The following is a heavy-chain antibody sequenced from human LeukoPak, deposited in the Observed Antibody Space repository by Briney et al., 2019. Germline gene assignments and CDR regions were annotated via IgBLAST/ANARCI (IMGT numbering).Heavy chain of an antibody. Sequence: PGRSLRLSCAASGFTFDDYAMHWVRQTPGKGLEWVSGISWNSGSIGYADSVKGRFTISRDNAKNSLYLQMNSLRAEGTALYYCAKDLYAYDILTGLDYWGQGTLVTVSS. CDR3: AKDLYAYDILTGLDY. J-gene: IGHJ4*02. CDR2: ISWNSGSI. CDR1: GFTFDDYA. D-gene: IGHD3-9*01. V-gene: IGHV3-9*01.